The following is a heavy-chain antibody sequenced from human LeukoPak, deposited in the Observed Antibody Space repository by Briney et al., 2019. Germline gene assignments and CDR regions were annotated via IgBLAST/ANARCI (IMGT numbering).Heavy chain of an antibody. CDR1: GFTFSDYG. J-gene: IGHJ5*02. Sequence: PGGSLRLSCAASGFTFSDYGIHWVRQAPGQGLEWVALIWYDGSKKYYADSVKGRFTISRDNTKNTLYLQLNSLRADDTAVYYCAGAHSSSSTFDPWGQGTLVTVSS. D-gene: IGHD6-6*01. CDR3: AGAHSSSSTFDP. CDR2: IWYDGSKK. V-gene: IGHV3-33*01.